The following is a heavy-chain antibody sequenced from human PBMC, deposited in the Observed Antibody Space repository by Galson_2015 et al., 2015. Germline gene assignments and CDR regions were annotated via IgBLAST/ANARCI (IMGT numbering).Heavy chain of an antibody. D-gene: IGHD2-8*01. J-gene: IGHJ4*02. V-gene: IGHV1-18*01. CDR3: AREGGDIVLMVYASGSDY. Sequence: SVKVSCKASGYTFTSYGISWVRQAPGQGLEWMGWISAYNGNTNYAQKLQGRVTMTTDTSTSTAYMELRSLRSDDTAVYYCAREGGDIVLMVYASGSDYWGQGTLVTVSS. CDR2: ISAYNGNT. CDR1: GYTFTSYG.